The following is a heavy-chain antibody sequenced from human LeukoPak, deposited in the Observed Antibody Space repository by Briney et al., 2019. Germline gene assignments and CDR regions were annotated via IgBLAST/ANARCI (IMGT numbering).Heavy chain of an antibody. D-gene: IGHD3-10*02. CDR2: ISSSSSYI. Sequence: GGSLRLSCAASGFTFSSYSMNWVRQAPGKGLEWVSSISSSSSYIYYADSVQGRFTISRDNAKNSLYLQMNSLRAEDTAVYYCAELGITMIGGVWGKGTTVTISS. J-gene: IGHJ6*04. CDR1: GFTFSSYS. CDR3: AELGITMIGGV. V-gene: IGHV3-21*01.